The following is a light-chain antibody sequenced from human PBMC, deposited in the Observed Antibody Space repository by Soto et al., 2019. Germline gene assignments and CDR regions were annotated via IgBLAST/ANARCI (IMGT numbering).Light chain of an antibody. CDR2: DAP. V-gene: IGKV3-11*01. CDR1: QSVSSF. J-gene: IGKJ1*01. Sequence: EMVLTQSPATLSLSPGDRATLSCRASQSVSSFLAWYQQKPGQAPRLLIHDAPSRATGIPVRFSGSGSGTDFTLTVGGLEPEDFAVYYCQQRSNWPPTFGQGTKVEIK. CDR3: QQRSNWPPT.